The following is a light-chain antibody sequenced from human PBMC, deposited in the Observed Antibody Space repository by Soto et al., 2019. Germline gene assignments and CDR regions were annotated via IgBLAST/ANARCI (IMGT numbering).Light chain of an antibody. Sequence: QAVVTQPPSASGTPGQRVTISCSGSSSNIGTNTVNWYQHLPGTAPKLLIYSNNQRPSGVPDRFSGSKSGTSGSLAISGLQFEDEADYYCAAWDDSLKGAVFGGGTQLTVL. J-gene: IGLJ2*01. CDR1: SSNIGTNT. CDR3: AAWDDSLKGAV. CDR2: SNN. V-gene: IGLV1-44*01.